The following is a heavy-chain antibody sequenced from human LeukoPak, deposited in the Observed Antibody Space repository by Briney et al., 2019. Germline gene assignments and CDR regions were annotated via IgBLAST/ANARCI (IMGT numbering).Heavy chain of an antibody. D-gene: IGHD1-26*01. V-gene: IGHV1-2*02. CDR3: ARGSAVRWELLPLYYYYYMDV. CDR1: GYTFTGYY. CDR2: INPNSGGT. J-gene: IGHJ6*03. Sequence: ASVKVSCKASGYTFTGYYMHWVRHAPGQGLERMGCINPNSGGTNYAQKFQGRVTMTRDTSISTAYMELSRLRSDDTAVYYCARGSAVRWELLPLYYYYYMDVWGKGTTVTVSS.